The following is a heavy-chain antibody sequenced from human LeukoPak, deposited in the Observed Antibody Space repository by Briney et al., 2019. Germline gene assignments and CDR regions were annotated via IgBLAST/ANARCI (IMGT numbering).Heavy chain of an antibody. CDR3: ARNPMGGDTAMVTGLDY. D-gene: IGHD5-18*01. Sequence: SVKVSCKDSGGTFSSYAISWVRQAPGQGLEWMGRIIPILGIANYAQKFQGRVTITADKSTSTAYMELCSLRSEDTAVYYCARNPMGGDTAMVTGLDYWGQGTLVTVSS. V-gene: IGHV1-69*04. J-gene: IGHJ4*02. CDR2: IIPILGIA. CDR1: GGTFSSYA.